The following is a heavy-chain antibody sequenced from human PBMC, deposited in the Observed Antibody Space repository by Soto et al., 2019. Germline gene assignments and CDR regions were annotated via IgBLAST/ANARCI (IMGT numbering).Heavy chain of an antibody. Sequence: GSLRLSCAASGFTFSSYAMSWVRQAPGKGLEWVSAISGSGGSTYYADSVKGRFTISRDNSKNTLYLQMNSLRAEDTAVYYCSKSSSGWYSGGHDYWGQGTLVTVSS. J-gene: IGHJ4*02. CDR3: SKSSSGWYSGGHDY. CDR2: ISGSGGST. V-gene: IGHV3-23*01. CDR1: GFTFSSYA. D-gene: IGHD6-19*01.